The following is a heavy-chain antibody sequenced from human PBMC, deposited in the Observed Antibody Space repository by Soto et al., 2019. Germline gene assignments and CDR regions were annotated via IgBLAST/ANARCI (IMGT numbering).Heavy chain of an antibody. D-gene: IGHD3-10*01. CDR2: ISGSGGST. J-gene: IGHJ6*03. V-gene: IGHV3-23*01. CDR1: GFTFSSYA. CDR3: AKVIRGVDHYYYYYMDV. Sequence: EVQLLESGGGLVQPGGSLRLSCAASGFTFSSYAMSWVRQAPGKGLEWVSAISGSGGSTYYADSVKGRFTISRDNSKNTLYLQMNSLRAEDTAVYYCAKVIRGVDHYYYYYMDVWGKGTTVTVSS.